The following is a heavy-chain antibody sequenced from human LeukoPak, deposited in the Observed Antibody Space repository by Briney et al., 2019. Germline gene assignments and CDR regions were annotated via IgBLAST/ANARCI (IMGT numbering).Heavy chain of an antibody. D-gene: IGHD6-13*01. CDR1: GYTFTGYY. Sequence: GASMKVSCKASGYTFTGYYMHWVRQAPGQGLEWMGWINPNSGGTNYAQKFQGRVTMTRDTSISTAYMELSRLRSDDAAVYYCARDIISGSSWYGYWGQGTLVTVSS. CDR2: INPNSGGT. CDR3: ARDIISGSSWYGY. V-gene: IGHV1-2*02. J-gene: IGHJ4*02.